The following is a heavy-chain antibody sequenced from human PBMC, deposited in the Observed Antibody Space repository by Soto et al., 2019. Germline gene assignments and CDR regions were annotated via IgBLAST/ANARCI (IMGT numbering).Heavy chain of an antibody. CDR1: CGSISSYY. Sequence: PSETLSITRTVSCGSISSYYWSWIRQPPGKGLEWIGYIYYSGSTNYNPSLKSRVTISVETSKNKFSLKLSSVTAADTAVYYCARARLGYCSSTSCPGLRYFDWHFDPWGQGTLVHVSS. CDR3: ARARLGYCSSTSCPGLRYFDWHFDP. V-gene: IGHV4-59*01. D-gene: IGHD2-2*01. CDR2: IYYSGST. J-gene: IGHJ5*02.